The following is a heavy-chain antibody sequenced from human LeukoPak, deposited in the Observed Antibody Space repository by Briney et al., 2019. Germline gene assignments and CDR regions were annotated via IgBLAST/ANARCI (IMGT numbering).Heavy chain of an antibody. CDR1: ADSISSGYY. V-gene: IGHV4-61*01. CDR3: ARGLNRNDYGDYGY. Sequence: SETLSLTCTVSADSISSGYYWGWIRQPPGKGLEWIGYIYYSGSTNYNPSLKSRVTISVDTSKNQFSLKLSSVTAADTAVYYCARGLNRNDYGDYGYWGQGTLVTVSS. D-gene: IGHD4-17*01. J-gene: IGHJ4*02. CDR2: IYYSGST.